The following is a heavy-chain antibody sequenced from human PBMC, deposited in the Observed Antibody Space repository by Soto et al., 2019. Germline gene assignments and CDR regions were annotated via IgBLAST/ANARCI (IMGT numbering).Heavy chain of an antibody. Sequence: PGGSLRLSCAASGFTFSSYAMSWVRQAPGKGLEWVSAISGSGGSTYYADSVKGRFTIPRDNSKNTLYLQMNSLRAEDTAVYYYAKATTHDFWSGYHFHFDYWGQGTXVTVSS. V-gene: IGHV3-23*01. CDR2: ISGSGGST. CDR1: GFTFSSYA. J-gene: IGHJ4*02. D-gene: IGHD3-3*01. CDR3: AKATTHDFWSGYHFHFDY.